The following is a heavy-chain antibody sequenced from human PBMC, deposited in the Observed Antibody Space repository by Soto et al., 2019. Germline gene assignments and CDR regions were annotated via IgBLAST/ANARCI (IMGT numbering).Heavy chain of an antibody. J-gene: IGHJ6*02. CDR2: IYHSGST. V-gene: IGHV4-38-2*01. CDR3: ARALYCSGGSCYPFRGMDV. D-gene: IGHD2-15*01. CDR1: GYSISSGYY. Sequence: PSETLSLSCAVSGYSISSGYYWGWIRQPPGKGLEWIGTIYHSGSTYYTPSLKSRVTISVDTSKNHFSLKLNSVTAADTAVYYCARALYCSGGSCYPFRGMDVWGLVTTV.